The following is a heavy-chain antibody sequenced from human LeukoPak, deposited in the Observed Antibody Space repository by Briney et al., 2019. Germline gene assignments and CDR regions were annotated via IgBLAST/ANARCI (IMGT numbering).Heavy chain of an antibody. D-gene: IGHD6-13*01. J-gene: IGHJ3*02. Sequence: GGSLRLSCAAPGFTFSSYTMNWVRQAPGKGLEWVSSISSTSSHIFYADSLKGRFTISRDNAKNSLYLQMNSLRAEDTAVYYCATHLGGIAAAYPFDIWGQGTMVTVSS. V-gene: IGHV3-21*04. CDR1: GFTFSSYT. CDR2: ISSTSSHI. CDR3: ATHLGGIAAAYPFDI.